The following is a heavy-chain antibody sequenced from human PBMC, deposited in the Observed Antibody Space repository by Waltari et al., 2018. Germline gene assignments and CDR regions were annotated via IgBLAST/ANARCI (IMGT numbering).Heavy chain of an antibody. CDR3: ARDREEFWSGSGYYGMDV. D-gene: IGHD3-3*01. CDR1: GGPISSYY. Sequence: QVQLQESGPGLVKPSETLSLTCTVSGGPISSYYWSVLRQPPGKGLEWIGYIYYSGSTNYNPSLKSRVTISVDTSKNQFSLKLSSVTAADTAVYYCARDREEFWSGSGYYGMDVWGQGTTVTVSS. CDR2: IYYSGST. J-gene: IGHJ6*02. V-gene: IGHV4-59*01.